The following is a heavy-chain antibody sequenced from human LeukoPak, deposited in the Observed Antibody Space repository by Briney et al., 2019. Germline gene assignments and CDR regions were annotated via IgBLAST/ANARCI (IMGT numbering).Heavy chain of an antibody. CDR2: INQDGSEK. CDR3: ARDIDASSGYYDY. CDR1: GSTSSSFW. D-gene: IGHD3-22*01. J-gene: IGHJ4*02. Sequence: GGSLRLSCAASGSTSSSFWMSWVRQAPGKGLEWVANINQDGSEKYYVDSVKGRFTISRDNAKNSLYLQMNSLRAEDTAVYYCARDIDASSGYYDYWGQGTLVTVSS. V-gene: IGHV3-7*01.